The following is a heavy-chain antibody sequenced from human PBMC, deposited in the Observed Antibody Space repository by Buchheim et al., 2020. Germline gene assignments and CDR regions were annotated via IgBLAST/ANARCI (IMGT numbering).Heavy chain of an antibody. CDR3: ARDLGYYDFWSADYYYGMDV. V-gene: IGHV3-7*01. D-gene: IGHD3-3*01. CDR1: GFTFSSYW. Sequence: EVQLVESGGGLVQPGGSLRLSCAASGFTFSSYWMSWVRQAPGKGLEWVANIKQDGSEKYYVDSVKGRFTISRDNAKNSLHLQMNSLRAEDTAVYYCARDLGYYDFWSADYYYGMDVWGQGTT. CDR2: IKQDGSEK. J-gene: IGHJ6*02.